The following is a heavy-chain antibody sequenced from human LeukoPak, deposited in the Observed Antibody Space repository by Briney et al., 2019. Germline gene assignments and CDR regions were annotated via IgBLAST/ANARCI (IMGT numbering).Heavy chain of an antibody. CDR2: IKEDGTQT. D-gene: IGHD4-23*01. J-gene: IGHJ4*02. CDR1: GFSFQYYW. CDR3: VRGGWELDY. Sequence: QSGGSLRLSCAASGFSFQYYWMAWVRQAPGMGLEWVAHIKEDGTQTFYVDSVRGRFTISKDDARNALYLQMNSLRDEDTAIYSCVRGGWELDYWGQGTLVIVSS. V-gene: IGHV3-7*01.